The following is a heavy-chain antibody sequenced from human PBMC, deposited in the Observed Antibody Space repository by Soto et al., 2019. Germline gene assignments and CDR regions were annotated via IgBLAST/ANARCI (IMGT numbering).Heavy chain of an antibody. CDR2: ISDSGNII. D-gene: IGHD6-19*01. CDR1: GFTFSDNY. V-gene: IGHV3-11*01. Sequence: GSLRLSCAASGFTFSDNYMTWIRQAPGRGLEWVAYISDSGNIIYYADSVQGRFTVSRDNAKNSLYLQMNSLSAEDTAVYYCARRTRGAGWFDPWGQGTLVTSPQ. CDR3: ARRTRGAGWFDP. J-gene: IGHJ5*02.